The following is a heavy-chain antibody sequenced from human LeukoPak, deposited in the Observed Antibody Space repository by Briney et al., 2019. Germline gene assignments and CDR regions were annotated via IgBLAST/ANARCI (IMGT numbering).Heavy chain of an antibody. CDR1: GGSISSGSYY. V-gene: IGHV4-61*02. J-gene: IGHJ4*02. Sequence: SETLSLTCTVSGGSISSGSYYWNWIRQPAGKGLEWIGRIYTSGSTNYNPSLKSRVTISVDTSKNQFSLKLSSVTAADTAVYYCARVVPAFIDYWGQGTLVTVSS. CDR2: IYTSGST. D-gene: IGHD2-8*01. CDR3: ARVVPAFIDY.